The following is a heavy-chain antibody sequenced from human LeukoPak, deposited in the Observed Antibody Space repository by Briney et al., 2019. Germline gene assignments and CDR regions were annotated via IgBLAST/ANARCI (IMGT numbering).Heavy chain of an antibody. Sequence: PSETLSLTCTVSGGSISSYYWNWIRQPPGKGLEWIGYLYYSGTTHYNPSLQSRVTISVDMSKNEFSLRLSSVTAADTAVYYCARRGLSGIQEDYWGQGTLVTVSS. J-gene: IGHJ4*02. CDR2: LYYSGTT. CDR1: GGSISSYY. V-gene: IGHV4-59*08. CDR3: ARRGLSGIQEDY. D-gene: IGHD5-18*01.